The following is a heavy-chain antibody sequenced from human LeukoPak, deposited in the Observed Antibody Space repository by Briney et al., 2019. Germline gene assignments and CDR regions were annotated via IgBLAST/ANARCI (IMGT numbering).Heavy chain of an antibody. D-gene: IGHD4/OR15-4a*01. CDR3: AKGRWRLTINNFDL. J-gene: IGHJ3*01. Sequence: GGSLRLSCAASGLNLTTYAMGWVRQAPGKGLEWVSVISDRGDSTYYGDSVKGRFTISRDSSKNTLYLQMNSLGGEDTALYYCAKGRWRLTINNFDLWGQGTMVTVSS. V-gene: IGHV3-23*01. CDR1: GLNLTTYA. CDR2: ISDRGDST.